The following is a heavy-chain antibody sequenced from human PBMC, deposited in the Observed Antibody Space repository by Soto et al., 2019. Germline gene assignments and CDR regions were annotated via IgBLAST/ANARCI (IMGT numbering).Heavy chain of an antibody. CDR1: GFTFSSYS. CDR3: ARETGTWDKTLDY. CDR2: ISSGSTYI. J-gene: IGHJ4*02. Sequence: EVHLVESGGGLVKPGGSLRLSCAASGFTFSSYSMSWVRQAPGKGLEWVASISSGSTYIYYADSRKGRFTISRGHAKNSLYLQMNSLRAADTAVYYCARETGTWDKTLDYWGQGPLVTVSS. D-gene: IGHD3-9*01. V-gene: IGHV3-21*01.